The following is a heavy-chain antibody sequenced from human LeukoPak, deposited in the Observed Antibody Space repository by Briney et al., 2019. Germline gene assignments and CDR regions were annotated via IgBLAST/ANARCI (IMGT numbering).Heavy chain of an antibody. D-gene: IGHD6-19*01. J-gene: IGHJ4*02. Sequence: GASVKVFCKVSGYTFIIYGIHGARHAPGQGLEWMGWISPHNGNTIYAQKLQRRVTMTTHTSTNRAYREERSLRSNDTGVYYCARAWIAVAGPGTSDYWGQGTLVMVSS. V-gene: IGHV1-18*01. CDR2: ISPHNGNT. CDR1: GYTFIIYG. CDR3: ARAWIAVAGPGTSDY.